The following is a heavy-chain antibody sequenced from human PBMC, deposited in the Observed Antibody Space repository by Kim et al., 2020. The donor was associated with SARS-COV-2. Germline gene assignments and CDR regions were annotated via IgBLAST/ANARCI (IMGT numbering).Heavy chain of an antibody. CDR1: GGSISSYY. J-gene: IGHJ3*02. CDR2: IYYSGST. CDR3: ARGYGSGTEDAFDM. V-gene: IGHV4-59*01. D-gene: IGHD3-10*01. Sequence: SETLSLTCTVSGGSISSYYWSWIRQPPGKGLEWIGYIYYSGSTNYNPSLKSRVTISVDTSKNQFSLKLSSVTAADTAVYYCARGYGSGTEDAFDMWGQGT.